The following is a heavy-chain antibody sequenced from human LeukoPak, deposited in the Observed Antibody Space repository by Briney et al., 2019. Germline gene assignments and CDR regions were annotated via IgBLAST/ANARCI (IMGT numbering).Heavy chain of an antibody. Sequence: KPSETLSLTCTVSGGSISTFHWSWIRQPPGKGLEWIGYIYYSGSTNYNPSLKSRVTISVDTSKNQFSLKLSSVTAADTAVYYCARGRYYDILTGYFDFDYWGQGTLVTVSS. J-gene: IGHJ4*02. D-gene: IGHD3-9*01. V-gene: IGHV4-59*12. CDR1: GGSISTFH. CDR2: IYYSGST. CDR3: ARGRYYDILTGYFDFDY.